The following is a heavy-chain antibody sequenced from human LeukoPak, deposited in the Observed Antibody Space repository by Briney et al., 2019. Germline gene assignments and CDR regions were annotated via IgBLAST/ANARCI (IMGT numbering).Heavy chain of an antibody. V-gene: IGHV3-74*01. Sequence: GGSLRLSCAASGFTFSDTWMHWVRQAPGEGLGWVSRIRSDGSDTRYAESVKGRFTISRDNAKNTLYLQMNSLRAEDTAVYYCASLYYGGNNFDYWGQGTLVTVSS. CDR3: ASLYYGGNNFDY. CDR2: IRSDGSDT. D-gene: IGHD4-23*01. CDR1: GFTFSDTW. J-gene: IGHJ4*02.